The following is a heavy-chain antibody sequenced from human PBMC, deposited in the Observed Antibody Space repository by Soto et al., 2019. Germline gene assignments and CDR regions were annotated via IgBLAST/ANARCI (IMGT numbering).Heavy chain of an antibody. Sequence: QVQLVESGGGVVQPGRSLRLSCEASGFTFSSYGTHWVRQAPGKGLEWVAVISYDGSNKYYADSVKGRFTISRDNSKNTSSLQMNSLRVEDTAVYYCAKGYWHFDLWGRGTLVTVSS. CDR3: AKGYWHFDL. J-gene: IGHJ2*01. CDR1: GFTFSSYG. V-gene: IGHV3-30*18. CDR2: ISYDGSNK.